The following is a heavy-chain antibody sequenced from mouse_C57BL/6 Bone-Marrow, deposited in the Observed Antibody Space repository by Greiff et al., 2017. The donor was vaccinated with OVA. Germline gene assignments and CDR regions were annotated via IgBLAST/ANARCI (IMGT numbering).Heavy chain of an antibody. J-gene: IGHJ4*01. CDR2: IWSGGST. Sequence: QVQLKESGPGLVQPSQSLSITCTVSGFSLTSYGLHWVRQSPGKGLEWLGVIWSGGSTDYNAAFISRLSISKDNSKSQVFFKMNSLQADDTAIYYCARLYYYAMDYWGQGTSVTVSS. CDR1: GFSLTSYG. V-gene: IGHV2-2*01. CDR3: ARLYYYAMDY.